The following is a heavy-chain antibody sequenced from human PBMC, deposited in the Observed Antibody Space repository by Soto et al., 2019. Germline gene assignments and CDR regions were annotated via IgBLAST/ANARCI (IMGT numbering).Heavy chain of an antibody. CDR3: AKAEGGIAMTGTYDS. Sequence: WGSLRLSCAASGFIFSDYAMNWVRQAPGKGLEWVSGISNSGGSTHYEDSVKGRFIVSRDNSKHTLYLQMNSLRVEDRAVYYCAKAEGGIAMTGTYDSWGQGTLVTVSS. CDR2: ISNSGGST. J-gene: IGHJ4*02. CDR1: GFIFSDYA. V-gene: IGHV3-23*01. D-gene: IGHD6-19*01.